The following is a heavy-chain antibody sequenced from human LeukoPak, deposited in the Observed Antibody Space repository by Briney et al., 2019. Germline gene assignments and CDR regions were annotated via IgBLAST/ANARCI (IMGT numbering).Heavy chain of an antibody. Sequence: GGSLRLSCATSGLTFSTYWMSWVRQAPGKGLEWVANIKTDGSEKYYVDSVKGRFTISRDNAKNSLYLQMNSLRAEDTAVYYCTRDRGYNSFDYWGQGTLVTVSS. CDR3: TRDRGYNSFDY. CDR2: IKTDGSEK. J-gene: IGHJ4*02. D-gene: IGHD3-10*01. V-gene: IGHV3-7*01. CDR1: GLTFSTYW.